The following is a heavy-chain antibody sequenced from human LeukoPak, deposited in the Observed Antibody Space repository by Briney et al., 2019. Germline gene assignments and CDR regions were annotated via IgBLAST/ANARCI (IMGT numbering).Heavy chain of an antibody. J-gene: IGHJ4*02. Sequence: PGGSLRLSCAASGFTFSNFGMNWVRQAPGKGLEWVSSISSSSTYIYYADSVRGRFTISRDDAESSLSLQMNSLRAEDSAVYYCARDRLDYGRPDYWGQGTLVTVSS. V-gene: IGHV3-21*01. CDR2: ISSSSTYI. CDR3: ARDRLDYGRPDY. D-gene: IGHD3-16*01. CDR1: GFTFSNFG.